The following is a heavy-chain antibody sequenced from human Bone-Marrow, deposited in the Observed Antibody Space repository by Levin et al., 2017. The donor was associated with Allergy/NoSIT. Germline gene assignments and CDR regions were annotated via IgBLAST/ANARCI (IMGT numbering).Heavy chain of an antibody. CDR1: GFTFSEYD. CDR2: ISFDGNNK. Sequence: LSLTCAASGFTFSEYDIHWVRQAPGKGLEWVAVISFDGNNKYFADSVKGRFTISRDNSKNTLDLEMNSLRVEDTAVYYCAKSPGSRSFVRLDPWGQGTLVTVSS. D-gene: IGHD6-13*01. V-gene: IGHV3-30*18. CDR3: AKSPGSRSFVRLDP. J-gene: IGHJ5*02.